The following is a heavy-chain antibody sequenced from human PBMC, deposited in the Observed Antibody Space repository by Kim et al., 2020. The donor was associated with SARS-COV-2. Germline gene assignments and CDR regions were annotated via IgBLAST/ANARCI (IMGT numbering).Heavy chain of an antibody. CDR3: ARHLGSSWNQFYYGMDV. CDR2: IHYTGNT. J-gene: IGHJ6*02. CDR1: DGSISTYY. D-gene: IGHD6-13*01. Sequence: SETLSLTCTVSDGSISTYYWSWIRQAAGQGLEWLGCIHYTGNTNHNPSLKSRVTISIDTSKNQFSLKLNSVTAADTAIYYCARHLGSSWNQFYYGMDVWGQGTSVTVPS. V-gene: IGHV4-59*08.